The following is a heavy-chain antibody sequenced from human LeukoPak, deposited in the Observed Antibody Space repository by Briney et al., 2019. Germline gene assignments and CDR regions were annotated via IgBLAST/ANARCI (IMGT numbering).Heavy chain of an antibody. Sequence: ASVKLSCKAFGYSLIDYHMHWVRQAPGQGLEWMGKIDPKVDNTNYAHNFQDRVIMTRDTSTNTVFLELSNLRSGDTAVYYCAGRGEKFFSDWGQGTRVTVSS. J-gene: IGHJ4*02. V-gene: IGHV1-46*01. CDR1: GYSLIDYH. D-gene: IGHD3-16*01. CDR2: IDPKVDNT. CDR3: AGRGEKFFSD.